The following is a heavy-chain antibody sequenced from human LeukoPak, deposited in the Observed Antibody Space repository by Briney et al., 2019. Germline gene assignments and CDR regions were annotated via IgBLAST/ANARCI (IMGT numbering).Heavy chain of an antibody. V-gene: IGHV1-2*02. CDR3: AASAPSWRSIFDD. CDR1: GYTFTGYY. Sequence: ASVKVSCKASGYTFTGYYMHWVRQAPGQGLEWMGWINPNSGGTNYAQKFQGRVTMTRDTSISTAYMELSRLRSEDTAVYYCAASAPSWRSIFDDWGQGTLVTVSS. CDR2: INPNSGGT. J-gene: IGHJ4*02. D-gene: IGHD3-16*01.